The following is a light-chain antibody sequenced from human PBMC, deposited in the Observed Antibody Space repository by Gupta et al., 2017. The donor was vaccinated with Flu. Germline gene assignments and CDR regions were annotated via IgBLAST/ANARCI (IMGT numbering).Light chain of an antibody. CDR1: KLGEKN. CDR2: QDD. V-gene: IGLV3-1*01. J-gene: IGLJ3*02. CDR3: QAWDGDVVVV. Sequence: YHLLQSLSVPVIPGQTACVTCSGHKLGEKNVSWCQRKSGQSPILVVYQDDRRPSGISERFSASNSGNTTTLTISGAQAADEAVYYGQAWDGDVVVVFGGGTRVTVL.